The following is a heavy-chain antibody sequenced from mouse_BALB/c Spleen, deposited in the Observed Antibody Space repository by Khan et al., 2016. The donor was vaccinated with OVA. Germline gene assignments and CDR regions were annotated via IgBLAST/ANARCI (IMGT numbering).Heavy chain of an antibody. CDR3: ERSGYSDWFTY. V-gene: IGHV14-1*02. CDR1: GFNIKDYY. Sequence: VRLQQSGAELVRPGALVRLSCKSSGFNIKDYYIHWVKQRPEHGLEWIGWIAPENGETVYVLKFQGMSSMTADPSFHTSYLQLSSLTSEDTALSYGERSGYSDWFTYWGQGTQVTVSA. J-gene: IGHJ3*01. CDR2: IAPENGET.